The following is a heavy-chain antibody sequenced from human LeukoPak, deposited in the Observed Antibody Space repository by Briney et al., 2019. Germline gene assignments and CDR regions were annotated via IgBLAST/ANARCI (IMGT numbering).Heavy chain of an antibody. CDR3: AKAPPGAGITDAFDI. J-gene: IGHJ3*02. D-gene: IGHD3-16*01. CDR1: GFTFSSYA. CDR2: ISGSGGST. V-gene: IGHV3-23*01. Sequence: GGSLRLSCAASGFTFSSYAMIWVRPAPGKGLEWVSAISGSGGSTYYADSVKGRFTISRDNSKNTLYLQMNSLRAEDTGVYYCAKAPPGAGITDAFDIWGQGTMVTVSS.